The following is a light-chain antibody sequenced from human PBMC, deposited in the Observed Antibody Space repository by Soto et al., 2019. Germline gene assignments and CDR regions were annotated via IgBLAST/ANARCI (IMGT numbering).Light chain of an antibody. J-gene: IGLJ1*01. CDR1: SSDVGAYNF. V-gene: IGLV2-14*03. Sequence: QSVLTQPASVSGSPGQSFTISCTGTSSDVGAYNFVSWYQHHPDKAPKVVIYDVANRPSGVSYRFSASKSGNTASLTISGLQAEDEADYYCMSFTSSNTYVFGTGTKVTVL. CDR2: DVA. CDR3: MSFTSSNTYV.